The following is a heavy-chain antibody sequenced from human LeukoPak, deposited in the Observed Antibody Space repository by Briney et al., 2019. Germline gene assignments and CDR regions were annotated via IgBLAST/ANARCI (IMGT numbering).Heavy chain of an antibody. CDR2: ISAYNGNT. V-gene: IGHV1-18*01. J-gene: IGHJ6*02. CDR1: GYTFTSYG. Sequence: ASVKVSCKASGYTFTSYGISWVRQAPGQGLEWMGWISAYNGNTNYAQKLQGRVTITTDTSTSTAYMELRSLRSDDTAVYYCARENLKYYDFWSGYYTWDYYYGMDVWGQGTTVTVSS. CDR3: ARENLKYYDFWSGYYTWDYYYGMDV. D-gene: IGHD3-3*01.